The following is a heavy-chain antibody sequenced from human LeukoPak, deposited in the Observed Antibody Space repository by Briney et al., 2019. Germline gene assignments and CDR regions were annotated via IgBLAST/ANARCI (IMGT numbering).Heavy chain of an antibody. Sequence: ASVKVSCKASGGTFSSYAISWVRQAPGQGLEWMGGIIPIFGTANYAQKFQGRVTITTDESTSTAYMELSSLRSEDTAVYYCASARYNWNDRYFDYWGQGTLVTVSP. D-gene: IGHD1-1*01. V-gene: IGHV1-69*05. J-gene: IGHJ4*02. CDR1: GGTFSSYA. CDR3: ASARYNWNDRYFDY. CDR2: IIPIFGTA.